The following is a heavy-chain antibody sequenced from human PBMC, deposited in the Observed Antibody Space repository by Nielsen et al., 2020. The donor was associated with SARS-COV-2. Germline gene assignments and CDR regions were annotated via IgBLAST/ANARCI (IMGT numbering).Heavy chain of an antibody. CDR2: INPSGGST. CDR3: ARVEVTMVRGVIGYFDY. D-gene: IGHD3-10*01. V-gene: IGHV1-46*01. CDR1: GYTFTSYY. Sequence: ASVKVSCKASGYTFTSYYMHWVRQAPGQGLEWMGIINPSGGSTSYAQKFQGRVTMTRDTSTSTVYMELSSLRSEDTAVYYCARVEVTMVRGVIGYFDYWGQGTLVTVSS. J-gene: IGHJ4*02.